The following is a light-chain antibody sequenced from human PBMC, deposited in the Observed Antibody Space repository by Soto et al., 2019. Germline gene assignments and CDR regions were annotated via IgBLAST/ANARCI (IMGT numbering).Light chain of an antibody. J-gene: IGKJ3*01. Sequence: DIVMTQSPDTLSVSPGERATLSCRASQSVSSNLAWYQQRPGQAPRLLISGASTRATGIPARFSGSGSGTEFTLTISSLQSEDFALYYCQQYNNRPFTFGPGTKVDI. CDR1: QSVSSN. V-gene: IGKV3-15*01. CDR3: QQYNNRPFT. CDR2: GAS.